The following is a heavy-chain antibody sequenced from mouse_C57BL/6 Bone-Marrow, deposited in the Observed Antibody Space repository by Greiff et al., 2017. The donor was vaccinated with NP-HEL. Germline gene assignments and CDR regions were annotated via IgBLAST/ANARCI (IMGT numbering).Heavy chain of an antibody. D-gene: IGHD1-1*01. V-gene: IGHV5-17*01. CDR1: GFTFSDYG. J-gene: IGHJ4*01. Sequence: VQLKESGGGLVKPGGSLKLSCAASGFTFSDYGMHWVRQAPEKGLEWVAYISSGSSTIYYADTVKGRFTISRDNAKNTLFLQMTSLRSEDTAMYYCARGGGSSPYAMDYWGQGTSVTVSS. CDR2: ISSGSSTI. CDR3: ARGGGSSPYAMDY.